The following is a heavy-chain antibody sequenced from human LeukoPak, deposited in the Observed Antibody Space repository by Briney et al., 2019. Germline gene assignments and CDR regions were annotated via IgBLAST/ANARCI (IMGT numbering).Heavy chain of an antibody. CDR1: GGSISSSSYY. V-gene: IGHV4-39*01. Sequence: PSETLSLTCTVSGGSISSSSYYWGWIRQPPGKGLEWIGSIYYSGSTYYNPSLKSRVTISVDTSKNQFSLKLSSVTAADTAVYYCATHYYGSGSYRAGYYYMDVWGKGTTVTVSS. J-gene: IGHJ6*03. CDR3: ATHYYGSGSYRAGYYYMDV. CDR2: IYYSGST. D-gene: IGHD3-10*01.